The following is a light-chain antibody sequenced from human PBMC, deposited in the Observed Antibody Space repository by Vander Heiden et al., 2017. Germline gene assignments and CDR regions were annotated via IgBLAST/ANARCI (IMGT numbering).Light chain of an antibody. CDR1: SSNIGSNY. CDR3: ATWDDSLSGRV. J-gene: IGLJ3*02. CDR2: SNN. V-gene: IGLV1-47*02. Sequence: QSVLTHPPSASGTPGQRVTISCYGSSSNIGSNYVYWYQQLPGTAPKLLIYSNNQRPSGVPDRFSGSKSGTSASLAISGLRSEDESDYYCATWDDSLSGRVFGGGTKLTVL.